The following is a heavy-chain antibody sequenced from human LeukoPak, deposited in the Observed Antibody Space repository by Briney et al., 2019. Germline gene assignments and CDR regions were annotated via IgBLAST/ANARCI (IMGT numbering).Heavy chain of an antibody. D-gene: IGHD6-19*01. J-gene: IGHJ4*02. CDR1: GYTFTSYY. V-gene: IGHV1-46*01. Sequence: ASVKVSCKASGYTFTSYYMHWVRQAPGQGLEWMGIINPSGGSTSYAQKFQGRVTMTRDTSISTAYMELSRLRSDDTAVYYCARAGRVYSSGWYGRYWGQGTLVTVSS. CDR3: ARAGRVYSSGWYGRY. CDR2: INPSGGST.